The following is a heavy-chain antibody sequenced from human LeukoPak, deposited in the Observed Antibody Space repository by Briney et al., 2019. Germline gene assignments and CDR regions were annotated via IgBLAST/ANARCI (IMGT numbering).Heavy chain of an antibody. V-gene: IGHV3-21*01. Sequence: GGSLRLSCAASGFTFSSYSMNWVRQAPGKGLEWVSSISSSSYIYYADSVKGRFTISRDNAKNSLYLQMNSLRAEDTAVYYCARDGGDCSGGSCYKGDFDYWGQGTLVTVSS. D-gene: IGHD2-15*01. J-gene: IGHJ4*02. CDR2: ISSSSYI. CDR3: ARDGGDCSGGSCYKGDFDY. CDR1: GFTFSSYS.